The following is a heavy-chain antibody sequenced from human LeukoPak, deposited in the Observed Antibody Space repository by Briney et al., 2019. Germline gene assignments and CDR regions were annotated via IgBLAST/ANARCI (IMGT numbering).Heavy chain of an antibody. D-gene: IGHD3-3*01. V-gene: IGHV4-31*03. J-gene: IGHJ4*02. CDR2: IYYSGST. CDR3: ARGSYDFWSGYYTGYYFDY. CDR1: GVSISSGGYY. Sequence: SETLSLTCTVSGVSISSGGYYWSSIRQHPGRGLEWIAYIYYSGSTYYNPSLKSRVTISVDTSKNQFSLKLSSVTAADTAVYYCARGSYDFWSGYYTGYYFDYWGQGTLVTVSS.